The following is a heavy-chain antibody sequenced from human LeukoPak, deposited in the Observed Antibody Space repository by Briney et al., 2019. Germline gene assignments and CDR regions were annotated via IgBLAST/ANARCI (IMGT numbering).Heavy chain of an antibody. V-gene: IGHV1-46*01. D-gene: IGHD6-6*01. CDR1: GYTFTGYY. J-gene: IGHJ4*02. Sequence: ASVKVSCKASGYTFTGYYIHWVRQAPGQGLEWMGIINPSGGSTDYAQKFQGRVTMTRDMSTSTVYMELSSLRSEDTAVYYCARVASIGAIGDHWGQGTLVTVSS. CDR3: ARVASIGAIGDH. CDR2: INPSGGST.